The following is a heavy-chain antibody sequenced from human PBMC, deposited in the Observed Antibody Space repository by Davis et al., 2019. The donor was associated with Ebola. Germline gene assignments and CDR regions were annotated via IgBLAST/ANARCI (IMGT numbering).Heavy chain of an antibody. D-gene: IGHD2/OR15-2a*01. CDR1: GFTFSSYA. CDR3: AKSASYYVFDY. Sequence: ESLKISCAASGFTFSSYAMSWVRQAPGKGLEWVSAISGSGGSTYYADSVKGRFTISRDNSKNTLYLQMNSLRAEDTAVYYCAKSASYYVFDYWGQGTLVTVSS. CDR2: ISGSGGST. J-gene: IGHJ4*02. V-gene: IGHV3-23*01.